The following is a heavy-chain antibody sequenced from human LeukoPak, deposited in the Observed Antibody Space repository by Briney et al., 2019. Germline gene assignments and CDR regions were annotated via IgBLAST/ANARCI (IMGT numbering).Heavy chain of an antibody. CDR2: ISGSGGST. J-gene: IGHJ6*02. D-gene: IGHD6-19*01. Sequence: GGSLRLSCVASGFAFSSYWMSWVRQAPGKGLEWVSAISGSGGSTYYADSVKGRFTISRDNSKNTLYLQMNSLRAEDTAVYYCAKGGLKSAVAGTRYYYYGMDVWGQGTTVTVSS. V-gene: IGHV3-23*01. CDR1: GFAFSSYW. CDR3: AKGGLKSAVAGTRYYYYGMDV.